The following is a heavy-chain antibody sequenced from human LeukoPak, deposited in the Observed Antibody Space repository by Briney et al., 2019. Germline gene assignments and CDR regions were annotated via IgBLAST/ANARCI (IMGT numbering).Heavy chain of an antibody. D-gene: IGHD4-17*01. CDR2: ISSSGSTI. CDR3: ARDMYDYGDYA. CDR1: GFTFSSYE. V-gene: IGHV3-48*03. Sequence: GGSLRLSRAASGFTFSSYEMNWVRQAPGKGLEWVSYISSSGSTIYYADSVKGRFTISRDNAKNSLYLQMNSLRAEDTAVYYCARDMYDYGDYAWGQGTLVTVSS. J-gene: IGHJ5*02.